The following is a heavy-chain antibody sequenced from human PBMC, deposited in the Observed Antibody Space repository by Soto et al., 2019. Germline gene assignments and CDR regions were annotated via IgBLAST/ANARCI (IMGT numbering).Heavy chain of an antibody. CDR2: ISNDGSHF. J-gene: IGHJ6*01. CDR1: GLNLTTFG. Sequence: GGSLRLSCVGSGLNLTTFGMHWVRQAPGRGLEWMAVISNDGSHFYYADSVKGRFTISRDNSKNTLYLQMINLRPDDTGVYYCAKWARDSGDYYYYGVDVWGQGTTVTVSS. V-gene: IGHV3-30*18. CDR3: AKWARDSGDYYYYGVDV. D-gene: IGHD3-10*01.